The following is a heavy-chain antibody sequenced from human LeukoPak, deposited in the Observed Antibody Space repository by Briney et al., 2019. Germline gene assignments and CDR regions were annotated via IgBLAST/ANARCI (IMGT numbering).Heavy chain of an antibody. Sequence: SETRSLTCTVSGGSISSRGYYWGWIRQPPGKGLEWIGHIYYSGSTYYNPSLKSRVTISVDTSKNQFSLKLTSVTAADTAVYNCARYSSAWFDPWGQGTLVTVSS. J-gene: IGHJ5*02. D-gene: IGHD6-25*01. CDR1: GGSISSRGYY. CDR3: ARYSSAWFDP. CDR2: IYYSGST. V-gene: IGHV4-39*01.